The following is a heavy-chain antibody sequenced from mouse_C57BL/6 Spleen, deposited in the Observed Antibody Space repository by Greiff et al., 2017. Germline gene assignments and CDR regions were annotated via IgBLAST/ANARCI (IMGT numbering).Heavy chain of an antibody. Sequence: QVQLKQPGTELVKPGASVKLSCKASGYTFTSYWMHWVKQRPGQGLEWIGNINPSNGGTNYNEKFKSKATLTVDKSSSTAYMQLSSLTSEDSAVYYCARGYYGSSPYYYAMDYWGQGTSVTVSS. J-gene: IGHJ4*01. CDR3: ARGYYGSSPYYYAMDY. CDR2: INPSNGGT. CDR1: GYTFTSYW. V-gene: IGHV1-53*01. D-gene: IGHD1-1*01.